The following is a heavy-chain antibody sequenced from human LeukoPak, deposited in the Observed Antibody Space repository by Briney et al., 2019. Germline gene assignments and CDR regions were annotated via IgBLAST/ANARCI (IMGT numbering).Heavy chain of an antibody. CDR2: ISYDGGNK. CDR3: ATNSRRPHQYYMDV. Sequence: GGSLRLSCAASGFTFSSYAMHWVRQAPGKGLEWVTLISYDGGNKYYGDSVKGRFTISRDNSKNTLYLQMTSLRVEDTAVYYCATNSRRPHQYYMDVWGKGTTVTVSS. J-gene: IGHJ6*03. CDR1: GFTFSSYA. D-gene: IGHD1-14*01. V-gene: IGHV3-30*04.